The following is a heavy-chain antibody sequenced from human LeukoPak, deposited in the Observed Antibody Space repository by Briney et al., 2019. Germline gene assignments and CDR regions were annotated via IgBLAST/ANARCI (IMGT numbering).Heavy chain of an antibody. D-gene: IGHD1-26*01. CDR3: ARAPQWELLNRFDP. V-gene: IGHV1-2*02. CDR1: RYTFTGYY. Sequence: GASVKVSCKAPRYTFTGYYLHRVRQAPGQGLEWMGWINPNSGGTDFAQKFQGRVTMTRDTSISTAYMELSRLRSDYTAVYYCARAPQWELLNRFDPWVQGTLVIVSS. J-gene: IGHJ5*02. CDR2: INPNSGGT.